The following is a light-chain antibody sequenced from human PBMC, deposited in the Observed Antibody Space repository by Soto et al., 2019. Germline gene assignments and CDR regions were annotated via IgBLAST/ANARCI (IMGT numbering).Light chain of an antibody. CDR1: SSNIGNNF. V-gene: IGLV1-47*01. CDR3: LVWDDSLSGLV. J-gene: IGLJ7*01. CDR2: RND. Sequence: QSVLTQPPSASGTPGQRVSISCSGTSSNIGNNFVYWYRQLPGTAPKLLIYRNDRRPSGVPGRFSGSKSGTSASLAIIGLRSEDEADYYCLVWDDSLSGLVFGGGTQLTVL.